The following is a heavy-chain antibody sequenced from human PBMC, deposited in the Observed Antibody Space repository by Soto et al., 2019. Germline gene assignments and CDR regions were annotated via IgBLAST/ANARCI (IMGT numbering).Heavy chain of an antibody. CDR1: GGSISSSSYY. J-gene: IGHJ4*02. CDR3: ARSRGDSSYDY. Sequence: SETLSLTCTVSGGSISSSSYYWDWIRQPPGKGLEWIGRIYYTGSTYYNPSLKSRVTISVDTSKKQFSLKLSSVTAAETAVYYCARSRGDSSYDYWGQVPVGTVS. CDR2: IYYTGST. V-gene: IGHV4-39*01. D-gene: IGHD3-22*01.